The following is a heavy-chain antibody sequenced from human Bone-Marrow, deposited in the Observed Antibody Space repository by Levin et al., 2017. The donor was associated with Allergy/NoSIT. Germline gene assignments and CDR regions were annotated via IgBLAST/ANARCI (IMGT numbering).Heavy chain of an antibody. D-gene: IGHD3/OR15-3a*01. J-gene: IGHJ4*02. Sequence: ASVKVSCKVSGYTLTELSMHWVRQAPGTGLEWMVGFDPEDGETVYAQKFQGRVTMTEDTSTDTAYMKLSSLTSEDTAVYYCATQPIRFGVRDFLLRPRPVYFDYWGQGTLVTVAS. CDR1: GYTLTELS. V-gene: IGHV1-24*01. CDR3: ATQPIRFGVRDFLLRPRPVYFDY. CDR2: FDPEDGET.